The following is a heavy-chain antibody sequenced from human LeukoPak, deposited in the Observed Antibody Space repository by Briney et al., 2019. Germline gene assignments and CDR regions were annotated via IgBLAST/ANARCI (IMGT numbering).Heavy chain of an antibody. CDR2: IYSSTTFI. D-gene: IGHD3-10*01. CDR1: GFIFSSYS. CDR3: ARGRGAVPRTFDI. J-gene: IGHJ3*02. V-gene: IGHV3-21*04. Sequence: GSLRLSCAASGFIFSSYSMSWVRQAPGKGLEWVSSIYSSTTFIYYAGSVKGRFAISRDNDKNSLYLEMNSQRAEDTAVYYCARGRGAVPRTFDIWGQGTVVTVSS.